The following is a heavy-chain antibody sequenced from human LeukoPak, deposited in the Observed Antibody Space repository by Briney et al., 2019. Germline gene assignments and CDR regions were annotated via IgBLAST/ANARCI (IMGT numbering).Heavy chain of an antibody. CDR2: LRSDGRDK. D-gene: IGHD3-3*01. J-gene: IGHJ4*02. CDR1: GVPFSIYG. Sequence: GGSLRLSCTVSGVPFSIYGLHWVRQAPGRGLEWVAFLRSDGRDKYYADSVKGRFTISRDSSKNTVYLQLNSLRTEDTAVYYCARDHEWSWDYWGQGTLVIVSS. CDR3: ARDHEWSWDY. V-gene: IGHV3-30*02.